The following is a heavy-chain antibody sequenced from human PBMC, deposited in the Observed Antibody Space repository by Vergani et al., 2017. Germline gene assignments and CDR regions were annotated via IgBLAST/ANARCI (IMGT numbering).Heavy chain of an antibody. CDR1: CDSIICRSYY. J-gene: IGHJ2*01. D-gene: IGHD3-16*01. CDR3: ASGKYYSDSTSHFRGRYFDV. Sequence: QMPFQESCPGLVKASETLSLTCTVSCDSIICRSYYLGWIRQRPGKGLEWIGSIYNSGNGDSSSSLKSRVTISADTTKNQFSLRLKSVTAADTAVYYCASGKYYSDSTSHFRGRYFDVWGRGTLVTVPS. CDR2: IYNSGNG. V-gene: IGHV4-39*01.